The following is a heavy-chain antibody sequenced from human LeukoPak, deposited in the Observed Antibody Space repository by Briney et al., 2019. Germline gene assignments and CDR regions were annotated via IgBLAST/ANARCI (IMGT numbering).Heavy chain of an antibody. CDR1: GFTFSSYG. D-gene: IGHD2-2*01. Sequence: GGSLGLSCAASGFTFSSYGMHWVRQAPGKGLEWVTVISYDGNNKNYADSVKGRFTISRDNSKNTLYLQMNSLRAEDTAVYYCAKAHITSWYYFDYWGQGTLVTVSS. CDR3: AKAHITSWYYFDY. CDR2: ISYDGNNK. V-gene: IGHV3-30*18. J-gene: IGHJ4*02.